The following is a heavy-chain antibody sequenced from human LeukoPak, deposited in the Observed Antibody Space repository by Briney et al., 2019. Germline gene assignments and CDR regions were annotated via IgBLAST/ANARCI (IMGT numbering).Heavy chain of an antibody. Sequence: SQTLSLTCTVSGGSISSGDYYWSWIRQPPGKGLEWIGYIYYIGSTYYNPSLKRRVTISVDTSKNQFSLKLSSVTAADTAVYYCARSGYCSRTSCYTVDYYYMDVWGKGTTVTVSS. V-gene: IGHV4-30-4*08. J-gene: IGHJ6*03. CDR1: GGSISSGDYY. D-gene: IGHD2-2*02. CDR2: IYYIGST. CDR3: ARSGYCSRTSCYTVDYYYMDV.